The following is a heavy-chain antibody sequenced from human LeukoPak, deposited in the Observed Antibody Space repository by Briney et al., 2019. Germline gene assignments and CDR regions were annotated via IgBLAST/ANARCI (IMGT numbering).Heavy chain of an antibody. V-gene: IGHV4-59*01. CDR3: ARDPTGGASNWFDP. Sequence: SETLSLTCTVSGGSISSYYWSWIRQPPGKGLEWIGYIYYSGSTNYNPSLKSRVTISVDTSKNQFSLKLSSVTAADTAVYYCARDPTGGASNWFDPWGQGPLVTVSS. CDR2: IYYSGST. D-gene: IGHD3-10*01. J-gene: IGHJ5*02. CDR1: GGSISSYY.